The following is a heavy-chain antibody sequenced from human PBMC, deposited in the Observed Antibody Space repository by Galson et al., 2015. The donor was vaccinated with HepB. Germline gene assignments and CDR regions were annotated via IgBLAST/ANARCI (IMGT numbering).Heavy chain of an antibody. J-gene: IGHJ2*01. CDR3: ARDRSSGWNTRVPKYFDL. D-gene: IGHD6-19*01. CDR2: IYSGGST. Sequence: SLRLSCAASGFTVSSNYMSWVRQAPGKGLEWVSVIYSGGSTYYADSVKGRFTISRDNSKNTLYLQMNSLRAEDTAVYYCARDRSSGWNTRVPKYFDLWGRGTLVTVSS. CDR1: GFTVSSNY. V-gene: IGHV3-53*01.